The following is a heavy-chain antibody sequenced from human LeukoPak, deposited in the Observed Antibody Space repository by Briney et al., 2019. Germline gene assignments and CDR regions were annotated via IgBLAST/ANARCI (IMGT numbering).Heavy chain of an antibody. CDR3: ARKALTGTHSGPFDI. D-gene: IGHD7-27*01. Sequence: GGSLRLSCAASGFTFSSHAMNWVRQAPGKGLEWISSISADSLTIKYADFLSGQLTISRDNAENLLFLRLNSLRVQDTAVYYCARKALTGTHSGPFDIWGQGTLVTVSS. CDR1: GFTFSSHA. CDR2: ISADSLTI. J-gene: IGHJ3*02. V-gene: IGHV3-48*04.